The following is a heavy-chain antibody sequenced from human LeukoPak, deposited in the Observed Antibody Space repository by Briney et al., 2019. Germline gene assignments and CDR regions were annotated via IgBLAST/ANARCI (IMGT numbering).Heavy chain of an antibody. J-gene: IGHJ4*02. CDR3: VRDLGGRSGH. V-gene: IGHV3-74*01. Sequence: GGSLRLSCAASGFTFSSNWMHRVRQAPGKGLVWVSRINEDGSTTNYADSVKGRSTIFRDNAKNTLYLQMNSLRAEDTAVYYCVRDLGGRSGHWGQGTLVTVSS. CDR1: GFTFSSNW. CDR2: INEDGSTT. D-gene: IGHD1-26*01.